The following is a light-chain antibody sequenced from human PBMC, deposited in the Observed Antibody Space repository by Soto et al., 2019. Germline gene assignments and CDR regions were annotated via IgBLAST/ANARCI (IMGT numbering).Light chain of an antibody. CDR2: EAS. Sequence: EIALTQSPATLSLSPGERATVSCRASQSVDRYLAWYQQKPGQAPRLLIYEASNRATGIPARFSGSGSGTDFTLTISSLEPEDFAVYYCQQRSNWPLISFGQGTRLEIK. CDR3: QQRSNWPLIS. J-gene: IGKJ5*01. CDR1: QSVDRY. V-gene: IGKV3-11*01.